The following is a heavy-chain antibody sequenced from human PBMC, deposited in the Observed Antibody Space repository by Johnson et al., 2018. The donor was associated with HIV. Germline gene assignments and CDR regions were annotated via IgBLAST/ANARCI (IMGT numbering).Heavy chain of an antibody. CDR2: ISYDGSNK. Sequence: QVQLVESGGGVVQPGRSLRLSCAASGFTFSSYGMHWVRQAPGKGLEWVAVISYDGSNKYYADSVKGRFTISRDNSKNTLFLQMNSLRAEDTAVYYCAREAPGGSVAFDIWDQGTMVTVSS. D-gene: IGHD3-10*01. CDR1: GFTFSSYG. J-gene: IGHJ3*02. V-gene: IGHV3-30*03. CDR3: AREAPGGSVAFDI.